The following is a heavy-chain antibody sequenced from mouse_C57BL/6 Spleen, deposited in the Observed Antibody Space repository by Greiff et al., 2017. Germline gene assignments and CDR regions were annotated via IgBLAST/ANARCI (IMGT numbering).Heavy chain of an antibody. J-gene: IGHJ2*01. Sequence: QVQLQQSGAELVMPGASVKLSCKASGYTFTSYWMHWVKQRPGQGLEWIGEIDPSDSYTNYNQKFKGKSTLTVDKSSSTAYMQLSSLTSEDSAVYYCARVVTGRDYFDYWGQGTTLTVSS. CDR1: GYTFTSYW. D-gene: IGHD2-2*01. CDR3: ARVVTGRDYFDY. CDR2: IDPSDSYT. V-gene: IGHV1-69*01.